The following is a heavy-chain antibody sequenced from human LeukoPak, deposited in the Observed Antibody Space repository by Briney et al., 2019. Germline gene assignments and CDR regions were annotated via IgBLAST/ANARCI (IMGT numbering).Heavy chain of an antibody. Sequence: ASVKVSCKASGYTFTGYYMHWVRQAPGQGLEWMGWINPNSGGTNYAQKFQGRVTMTRDTSISTAYMELSRLRSGDTAVYYCAYYGSGSYALDYWGQGTLVTVSS. J-gene: IGHJ4*02. CDR3: AYYGSGSYALDY. CDR2: INPNSGGT. D-gene: IGHD3-10*01. CDR1: GYTFTGYY. V-gene: IGHV1-2*02.